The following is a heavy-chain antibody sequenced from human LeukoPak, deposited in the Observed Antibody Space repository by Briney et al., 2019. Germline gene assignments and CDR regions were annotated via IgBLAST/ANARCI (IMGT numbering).Heavy chain of an antibody. J-gene: IGHJ5*01. D-gene: IGHD4-23*01. CDR2: VSGNGRTT. CDR3: ARTTRWPTPFDF. Sequence: PGGSLRLSCAASGFTFTNYAMNWVRQAPGKGLEWVSAVSGNGRTTYYADSVKGRFTVSRDNSQNTLYVQMDSLRAEDTAVYYCARTTRWPTPFDFWGQGTLVTVSS. CDR1: GFTFTNYA. V-gene: IGHV3-23*01.